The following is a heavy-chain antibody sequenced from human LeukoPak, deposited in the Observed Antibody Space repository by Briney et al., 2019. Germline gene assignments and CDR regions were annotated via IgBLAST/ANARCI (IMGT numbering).Heavy chain of an antibody. V-gene: IGHV3-21*01. CDR2: ISSKSTYI. CDR3: AREGRTVTLDY. CDR1: GFTFSSYA. Sequence: GRSLRLSCAASGFTFSSYAMHWVRQAPGKGLEWVSSISSKSTYIYYADSVKGRFTISRDNAKNSLYLQMNSLRADDTAVYYCAREGRTVTLDYWGQGTLVTVSS. J-gene: IGHJ4*02. D-gene: IGHD4-4*01.